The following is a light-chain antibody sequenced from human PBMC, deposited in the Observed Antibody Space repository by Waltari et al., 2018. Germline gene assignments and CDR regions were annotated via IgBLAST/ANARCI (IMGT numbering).Light chain of an antibody. CDR1: GSNIGAGYD. V-gene: IGLV1-40*01. CDR3: QAYSTSLSVV. CDR2: GAT. J-gene: IGLJ3*02. Sequence: QSVLTQPPSVSGAPGQKVTISCTASGSNIGAGYDVHRYQQLPRAAPKLLIYGATRRPLGVPKRFFGSTSGTSASRAITGLQAEDEGEYYCQAYSTSLSVVFGGGTKLTVL.